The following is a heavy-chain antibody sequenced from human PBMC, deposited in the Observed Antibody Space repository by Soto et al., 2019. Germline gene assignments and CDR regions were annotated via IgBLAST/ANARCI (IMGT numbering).Heavy chain of an antibody. CDR1: GGSFSGYY. CDR2: INHSGST. D-gene: IGHD3-22*01. J-gene: IGHJ5*02. V-gene: IGHV4-34*01. Sequence: SDTLSLTCAVYGGSFSGYYWSWIRQPPGKGLEWIGEINHSGSTNYNPSLKSRVTISVDTSKNQFSLKLSSVTAADTAVYYCARAHRSTYYYDSSALTRFDPCGEGTLVTVSS. CDR3: ARAHRSTYYYDSSALTRFDP.